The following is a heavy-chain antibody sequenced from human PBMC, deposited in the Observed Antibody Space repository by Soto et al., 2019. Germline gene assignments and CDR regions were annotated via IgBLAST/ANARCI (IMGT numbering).Heavy chain of an antibody. D-gene: IGHD6-6*01. CDR1: GYTFTSHG. CDR2: ISTYNGNT. J-gene: IGHJ4*02. CDR3: ARYTSSLDS. Sequence: QVQLVQSGAEVQKSGASVKVSCKASGYTFTSHGISWVRQAPGQGLEWMGWISTYNGNTNYAQKLQGRVTMTTDPSTSTAYMEVRSLRSDDTAVYYCARYTSSLDSWGQGTLVTVSS. V-gene: IGHV1-18*01.